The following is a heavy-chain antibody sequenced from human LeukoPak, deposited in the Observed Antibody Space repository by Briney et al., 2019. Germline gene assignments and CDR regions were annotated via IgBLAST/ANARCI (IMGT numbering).Heavy chain of an antibody. CDR1: GYSISSGYY. Sequence: PSETLSLTCAVSGYSISSGYYWGWIRQPPGKGLEWIGSIYESGNTDYSPSLKSRVTISVDTSKNKFSLRLNSVTAADTAIYYCARDDWVVRGLLTRAFDSCGQGILVTVSA. V-gene: IGHV4-38-2*02. J-gene: IGHJ4*02. D-gene: IGHD3-10*01. CDR3: ARDDWVVRGLLTRAFDS. CDR2: IYESGNT.